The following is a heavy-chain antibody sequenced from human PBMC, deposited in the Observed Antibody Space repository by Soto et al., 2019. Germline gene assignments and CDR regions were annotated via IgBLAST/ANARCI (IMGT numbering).Heavy chain of an antibody. J-gene: IGHJ4*02. CDR3: ARDPKYYDSSGYYDY. Sequence: SVKVSCKASGGTFSSYAISWVRQAPGQGLEWMGGIIPIFGTANYAQKFQGRVTITADESTSTAYMELSSLRSEDTAVYYCARDPKYYDSSGYYDYWGQATLVTVS. V-gene: IGHV1-69*13. CDR2: IIPIFGTA. D-gene: IGHD3-22*01. CDR1: GGTFSSYA.